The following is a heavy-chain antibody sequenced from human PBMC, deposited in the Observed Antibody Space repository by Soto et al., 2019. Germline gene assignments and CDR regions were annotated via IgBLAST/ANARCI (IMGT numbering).Heavy chain of an antibody. CDR1: GYSFTIYW. J-gene: IGHJ6*02. V-gene: IGHV5-10-1*01. D-gene: IGHD6-13*01. CDR2: IDPSDSYT. Sequence: PGVSLKIFCKVSGYSFTIYWISLVLKMHGKGLEWMGSIDPSDSYTDSSSSFQGHVTISADKSISTAYLQWSSLKAADTAMYYSARHGSSYLIYYYGMGVWGQGTTVTVSS. CDR3: ARHGSSYLIYYYGMGV.